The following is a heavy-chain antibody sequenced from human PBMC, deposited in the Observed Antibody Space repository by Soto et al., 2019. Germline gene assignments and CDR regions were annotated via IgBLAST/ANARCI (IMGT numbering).Heavy chain of an antibody. CDR3: AKGGIRFLELNWFDP. CDR1: GFTFSSYA. Sequence: GSLRLSCAASGFTFSSYAMSWVRQAPGKGLEWVSAISGSGGSTYYADSVKGRFTISRDNSKNTLYLQMNSLRAEDTAVYYCAKGGIRFLELNWFDPWGQGTLVTVSS. D-gene: IGHD3-3*01. V-gene: IGHV3-23*01. J-gene: IGHJ5*02. CDR2: ISGSGGST.